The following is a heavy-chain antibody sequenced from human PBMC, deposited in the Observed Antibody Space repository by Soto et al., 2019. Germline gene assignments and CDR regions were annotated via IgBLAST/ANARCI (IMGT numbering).Heavy chain of an antibody. J-gene: IGHJ5*02. Sequence: EVQLVESGGGLVKPGGSLRLSCAASGFTFSSYSMNWVRQAPGKGLEWVSSISSSSSYIYYADSVNGRFTISRDNAKNSLYLQMNSLRAEDTAVYYCARGSSSWYNWFDPWGQGTLVTVSS. D-gene: IGHD6-13*01. CDR1: GFTFSSYS. V-gene: IGHV3-21*01. CDR2: ISSSSSYI. CDR3: ARGSSSWYNWFDP.